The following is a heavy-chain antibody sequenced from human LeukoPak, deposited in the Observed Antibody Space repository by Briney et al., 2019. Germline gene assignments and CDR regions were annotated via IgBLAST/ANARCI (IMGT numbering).Heavy chain of an antibody. CDR3: ARDTDDSSGHYHVY. V-gene: IGHV4-30-2*01. J-gene: IGHJ4*02. D-gene: IGHD3-22*01. Sequence: SETLSLTCAVSGGSISSGGYSWSWIRQPPGKGLEWIGYIYHSGSTYYNPSLKSRVTISVDRSKNQLSLKLSSVTAADTAVYYCARDTDDSSGHYHVYWGQGTLVTVSS. CDR1: GGSISSGGYS. CDR2: IYHSGST.